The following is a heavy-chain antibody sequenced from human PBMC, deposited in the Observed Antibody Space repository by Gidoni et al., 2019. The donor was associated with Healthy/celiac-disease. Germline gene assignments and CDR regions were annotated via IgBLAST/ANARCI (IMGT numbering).Heavy chain of an antibody. D-gene: IGHD4-17*01. CDR3: ARGARDYGGNSGLFYFDY. CDR1: GYSFTSYW. J-gene: IGHJ4*02. Sequence: EVQLVQSGAEVKKPGESLKISCKGSGYSFTSYWIGWVRQMPGKGLEWMGIIYPGDSDTRYSPSFQGQVTISADKSISTAYLQWSSLKASDTAMYYCARGARDYGGNSGLFYFDYWGQGTLVTVSS. V-gene: IGHV5-51*01. CDR2: IYPGDSDT.